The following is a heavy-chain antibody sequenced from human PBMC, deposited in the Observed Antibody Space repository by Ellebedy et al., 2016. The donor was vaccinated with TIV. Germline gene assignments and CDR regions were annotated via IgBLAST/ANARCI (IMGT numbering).Heavy chain of an antibody. Sequence: GESLKISCAASGFTFSGYWMHWVRQAPGKGLVWVSRINADGSVTGYADSVKGRFTISRDNAKNSLYLQMNSLRAEDTAVYYCAREGDTAMVHGMDVWGQGTTVTVSS. J-gene: IGHJ6*02. CDR1: GFTFSGYW. CDR3: AREGDTAMVHGMDV. V-gene: IGHV3-74*01. D-gene: IGHD5-18*01. CDR2: INADGSVT.